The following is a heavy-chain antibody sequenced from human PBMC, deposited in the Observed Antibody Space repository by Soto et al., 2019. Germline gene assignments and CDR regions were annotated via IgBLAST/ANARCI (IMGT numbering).Heavy chain of an antibody. Sequence: SETLSLTCTVSGGSISSSSYYWGWIRQPPGKGLEWIGSIYYSGSTYYNPSLKSRVTISVDTSKNQFSLKLSSVTAADTAVYYCARSSLRLEIDYWGQGTLVTVSS. D-gene: IGHD1-1*01. J-gene: IGHJ4*02. CDR2: IYYSGST. CDR1: GGSISSSSYY. V-gene: IGHV4-39*01. CDR3: ARSSLRLEIDY.